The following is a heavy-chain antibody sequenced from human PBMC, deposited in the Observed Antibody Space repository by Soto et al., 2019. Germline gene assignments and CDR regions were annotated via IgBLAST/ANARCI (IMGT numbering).Heavy chain of an antibody. V-gene: IGHV4-39*01. D-gene: IGHD2-2*01. CDR2: FHYNGRT. CDR1: GGSISSGPYS. Sequence: PSETLSLTCTVSGGSISSGPYSWGWIRQPPGKGLEWMGTFHYNGRTYYSPSLESRVTISVDTSKNQFSLKVSSVTAADTAVYYFARLGGYCSGTSCYGYYGMDVWGQGTTVT. CDR3: ARLGGYCSGTSCYGYYGMDV. J-gene: IGHJ6*02.